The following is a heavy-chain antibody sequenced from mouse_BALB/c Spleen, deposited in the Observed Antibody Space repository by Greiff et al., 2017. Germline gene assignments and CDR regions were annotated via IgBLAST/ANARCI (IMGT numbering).Heavy chain of an antibody. CDR2: IYPGDGDT. V-gene: IGHV1-80*01. CDR1: GYAFSSYW. D-gene: IGHD3-3*01. J-gene: IGHJ4*01. Sequence: QVQLQQSGAELVRPGSSVKISCKASGYAFSSYWMNWVKQRPGQGLEWIGQIYPGDGDTNYNGKFKGKATLTADKSSSTAYMQLSSLTSEDSAVYFCARKRAKGAMDYWGQGTSVTVSS. CDR3: ARKRAKGAMDY.